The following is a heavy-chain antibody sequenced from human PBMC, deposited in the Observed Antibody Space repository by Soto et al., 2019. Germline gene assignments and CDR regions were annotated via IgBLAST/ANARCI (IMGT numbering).Heavy chain of an antibody. V-gene: IGHV3-21*01. CDR3: ARGVYYFDY. J-gene: IGHJ4*02. CDR2: ISSGSSYI. Sequence: EVQLVESGGGLVKPGGSLRLSCAASGFTFSTYTLNWVRQDPGKGLEWVSSISSGSSYIYYAGSVKGRFTISRDNAKNSLYLQMNSLRAEDTAVYYCARGVYYFDYWGQGTLVTVSS. CDR1: GFTFSTYT.